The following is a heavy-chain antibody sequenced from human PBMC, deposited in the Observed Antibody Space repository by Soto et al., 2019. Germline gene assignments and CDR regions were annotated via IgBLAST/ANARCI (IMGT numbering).Heavy chain of an antibody. J-gene: IGHJ4*02. CDR3: AREVLWSRYLDY. Sequence: DSVKGRFTISRDNSQNTLYLQMNSLRPEDTGVYYCAREVLWSRYLDYWGQGTLVTVSS. V-gene: IGHV3-30*01. D-gene: IGHD3-10*01.